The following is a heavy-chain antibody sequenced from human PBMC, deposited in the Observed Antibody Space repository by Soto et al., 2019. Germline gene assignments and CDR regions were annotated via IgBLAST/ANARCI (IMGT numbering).Heavy chain of an antibody. CDR1: GYSITGNS. V-gene: IGHV1-2*04. Sequence: ASVKASSKASGYSITGNSMHSVQQSPGQGLEWMGWINPNSGGTNYAQKFQGWVTMTRDTSISTAYMELSRLRSDDTAVYYCARFGGGSRNFASWGKGPLVPVSP. CDR2: INPNSGGT. D-gene: IGHD2-15*01. CDR3: ARFGGGSRNFAS. J-gene: IGHJ4*02.